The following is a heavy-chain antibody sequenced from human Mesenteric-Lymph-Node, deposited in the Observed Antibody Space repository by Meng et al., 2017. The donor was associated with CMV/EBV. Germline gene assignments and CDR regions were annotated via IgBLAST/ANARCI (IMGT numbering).Heavy chain of an antibody. Sequence: GGSLRLSCAASGFTFSTYVMYWVRQAPGKGLEWVAGISHDGYNEDYADSVKGRFTISRDNSKNTLYLQMNSLRAEDTAAYYCAIHLAYVGYYGMDVWGQGTSVTVSS. CDR3: AIHLAYVGYYGMDV. J-gene: IGHJ6*02. CDR2: ISHDGYNE. D-gene: IGHD3-16*01. V-gene: IGHV3-30-3*01. CDR1: GFTFSTYV.